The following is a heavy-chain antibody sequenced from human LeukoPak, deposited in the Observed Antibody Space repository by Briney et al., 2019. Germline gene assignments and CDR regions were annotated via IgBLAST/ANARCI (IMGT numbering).Heavy chain of an antibody. CDR2: LYHSGST. Sequence: PSETLSLTCTVSGYSISSGYYWGWIRQSPGKGLEWIGSLYHSGSTYYNPSLKSRVTISVDTSKNQLSLKLSSMTAADTAVYYCARAPLPTLIQIDYRGQGTLVTVSS. CDR3: ARAPLPTLIQIDY. V-gene: IGHV4-38-2*02. J-gene: IGHJ4*02. CDR1: GYSISSGYY. D-gene: IGHD2/OR15-2a*01.